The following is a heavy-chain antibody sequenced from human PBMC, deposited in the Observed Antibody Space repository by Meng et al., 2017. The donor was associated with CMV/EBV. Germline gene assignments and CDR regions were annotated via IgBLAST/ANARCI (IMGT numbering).Heavy chain of an antibody. V-gene: IGHV3-30*02. CDR1: GFTFSSYG. Sequence: GESLKISCAASGFTFSSYGMHWVRQAPGKGLEWVAFIRYDGSNKYYADSVKGRFTISRDNSKNTLYLQMNSLRAEDTAVYYCAKDFRDIVVVPAAEQNYYYYGMDVWGQGTTVTVSS. CDR3: AKDFRDIVVVPAAEQNYYYYGMDV. J-gene: IGHJ6*02. CDR2: IRYDGSNK. D-gene: IGHD2-2*01.